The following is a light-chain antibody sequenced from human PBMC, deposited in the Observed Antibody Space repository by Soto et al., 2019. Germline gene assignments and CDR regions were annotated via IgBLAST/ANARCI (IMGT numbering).Light chain of an antibody. J-gene: IGKJ1*01. CDR3: QHYGSSPPSWT. Sequence: EIVLTQSPGTLSLSPAERATLSCRASHSVSSSYLAWYQQKPGQAPRLLIYGTYSRATGIPDRFSGSGSGTDFPLTITRLAPEDFAVYYCQHYGSSPPSWTFGQGTKVEIK. CDR1: HSVSSSY. V-gene: IGKV3-20*01. CDR2: GTY.